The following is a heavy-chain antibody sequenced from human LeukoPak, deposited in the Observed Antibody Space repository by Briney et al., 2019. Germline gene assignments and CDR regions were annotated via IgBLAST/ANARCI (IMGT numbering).Heavy chain of an antibody. CDR2: IYYSGST. J-gene: IGHJ4*02. Sequence: SETLSLTCAVYGGSFSGYYWSWIRQPPGKGLEWIGYIYYSGSTNYNPSLKSRVTISVDTSKNQFSLKLSSVTAADTAVYYCARGPRITMVRDPFDYWGQGTLVTVSS. CDR3: ARGPRITMVRDPFDY. CDR1: GGSFSGYY. V-gene: IGHV4-59*12. D-gene: IGHD3-10*01.